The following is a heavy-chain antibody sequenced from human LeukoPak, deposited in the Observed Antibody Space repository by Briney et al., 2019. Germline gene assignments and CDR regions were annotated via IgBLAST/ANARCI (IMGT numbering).Heavy chain of an antibody. CDR1: GFTFSSYS. Sequence: GGSLRLSCAASGFTFSSYSMNWVRQAPGKGLEWVSSISSSSSYIYYADSVKGRFTISRDNAKNSLYLQMNSLRAEDTAIYYCARSIPYGTTWYGRSDYWGQGTLVTVSS. D-gene: IGHD6-13*01. V-gene: IGHV3-21*04. CDR2: ISSSSSYI. CDR3: ARSIPYGTTWYGRSDY. J-gene: IGHJ4*02.